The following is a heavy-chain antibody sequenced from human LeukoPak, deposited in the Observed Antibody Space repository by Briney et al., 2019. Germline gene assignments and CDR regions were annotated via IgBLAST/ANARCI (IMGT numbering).Heavy chain of an antibody. V-gene: IGHV3-7*01. Sequence: PGGSLRLSCAASGFTFSSYWMSWVRQAPGKGLEWVANIKQDGSEKYYVDSVKGRFTISRDNAKNSLYLQMNSLRAEDTAVYYCARRSSSWYGWYFDLWGRDTLVTVSS. CDR3: ARRSSSWYGWYFDL. CDR1: GFTFSSYW. CDR2: IKQDGSEK. J-gene: IGHJ2*01. D-gene: IGHD6-13*01.